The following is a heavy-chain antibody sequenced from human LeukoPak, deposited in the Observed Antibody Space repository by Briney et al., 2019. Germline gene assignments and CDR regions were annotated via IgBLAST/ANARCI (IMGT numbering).Heavy chain of an antibody. D-gene: IGHD3-9*01. V-gene: IGHV1-3*01. CDR1: GYTFTSYA. CDR2: INAGNGNT. J-gene: IGHJ4*02. CDR3: ARSELRYFDWLLGY. Sequence: ASMKVSCKASGYTFTSYAMHWVRQAPGQRLEWMGWINAGNGNTKYSQKFQGRVTITRDTSASTAYMELSSLRSEDTAVYYCARSELRYFDWLLGYWGQGTLVTVSS.